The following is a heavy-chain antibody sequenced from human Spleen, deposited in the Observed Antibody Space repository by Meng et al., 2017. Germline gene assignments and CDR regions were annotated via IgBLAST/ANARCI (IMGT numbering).Heavy chain of an antibody. J-gene: IGHJ5*02. D-gene: IGHD3-10*01. CDR1: GFTFSNAY. V-gene: IGHV3-15*01. CDR2: IISNVDGGTT. CDR3: SHYSGSGGFDP. Sequence: ETLSLTCAASGFTFSNAYMTWVRQAPGKGLEWVGRIISNVDGGTTDYAAPVSGRFTISRDDSKSTLYLQMNSLTIEDTAVYYCSHYSGSGGFDPWGQGTLVTVSS.